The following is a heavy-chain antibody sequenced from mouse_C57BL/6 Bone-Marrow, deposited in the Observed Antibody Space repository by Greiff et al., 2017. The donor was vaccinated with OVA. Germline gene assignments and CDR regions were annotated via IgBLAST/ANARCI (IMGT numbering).Heavy chain of an antibody. CDR2: ISDGGSYT. CDR1: GFTFSSYA. J-gene: IGHJ4*01. V-gene: IGHV5-4*01. D-gene: IGHD1-1*01. Sequence: EVQGVESGGGLVKPGGSLKLSCAASGFTFSSYAMSWVRQTPEKRLEWVATISDGGSYTYYPDNVKGRFTISRDNAKNNLYLQMSHLKSEDTAMYYCARDKGGSSYVDYAMDYWGQGTSVTVSS. CDR3: ARDKGGSSYVDYAMDY.